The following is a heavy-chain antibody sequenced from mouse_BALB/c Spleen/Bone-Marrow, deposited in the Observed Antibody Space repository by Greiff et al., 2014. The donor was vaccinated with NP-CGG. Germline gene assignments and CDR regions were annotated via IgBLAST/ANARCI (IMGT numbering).Heavy chain of an antibody. V-gene: IGHV3-1*02. CDR3: ARFAGTPYTMDY. CDR1: GYSITSYYS. D-gene: IGHD4-1*01. J-gene: IGHJ4*01. CDR2: IHYSGTT. Sequence: EVQLVESGPDLVKPSQSLSLTCTVTGYSITSYYSWHWIRQFPGNKLEWMGYIHYSGTTVYNPSLKSRISITRDTSNNQFFLQLNSVTTEDTATYYCARFAGTPYTMDYWGQGTLVTVSS.